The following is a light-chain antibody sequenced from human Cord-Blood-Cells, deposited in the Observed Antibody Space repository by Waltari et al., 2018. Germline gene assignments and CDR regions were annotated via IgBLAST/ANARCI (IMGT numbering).Light chain of an antibody. CDR3: SSYTSSSTWV. V-gene: IGLV2-14*01. J-gene: IGLJ3*02. CDR2: YVR. Sequence: QSALTQPASVSWSPGQSITISCTGTSSDVGGYNYVSWYHQHPGKAPKLMSYYVRKRPSGVSNRFSGSKSGNTASLTISGLQAEDEADYYCSSYTSSSTWVFGGGTKLTVL. CDR1: SSDVGGYNY.